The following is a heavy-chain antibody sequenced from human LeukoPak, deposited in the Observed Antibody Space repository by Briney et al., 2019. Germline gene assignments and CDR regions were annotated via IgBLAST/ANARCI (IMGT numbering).Heavy chain of an antibody. V-gene: IGHV3-30*02. CDR3: AKDSLADIDY. D-gene: IGHD3-16*01. CDR2: IRHDGSIK. J-gene: IGHJ4*02. CDR1: GFIFSTYG. Sequence: GGSLRLPCAASGFIFSTYGMYWVRHAPGKGLEWVAFIRHDGSIKNYADSVKGRSTISRDNSKNTLYLQMNSLRAEDTAVYYCAKDSLADIDYWGQGTLVTVSS.